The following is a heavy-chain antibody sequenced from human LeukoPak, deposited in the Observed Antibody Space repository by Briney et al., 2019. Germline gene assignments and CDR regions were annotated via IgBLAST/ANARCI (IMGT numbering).Heavy chain of an antibody. CDR2: ISAYNGNT. J-gene: IGHJ5*02. CDR3: ARTRIMITFGGVPNWFDP. Sequence: GASVKVSCKASGYTFTSYGISWVRQAPGQGLEWMGWISAYNGNTNYAQKLQGRVTMTTDTSTSTAYMELRSLRSDDTAVYYCARTRIMITFGGVPNWFDPWGQGTLVTVSS. D-gene: IGHD3-16*01. V-gene: IGHV1-18*01. CDR1: GYTFTSYG.